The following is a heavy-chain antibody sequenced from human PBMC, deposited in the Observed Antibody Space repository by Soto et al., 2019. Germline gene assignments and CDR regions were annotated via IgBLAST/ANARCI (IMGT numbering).Heavy chain of an antibody. Sequence: SETLSLTCAVYGGSFSGYYWSWIHQPPGKGLEWIGEINHSGSTNYNPSLKSRVTISVDTSKNQFSLKLSSVTAADTAVYYCASTSTVTTSGNYYYYMDVWGKGTTVTVSS. CDR1: GGSFSGYY. V-gene: IGHV4-34*01. J-gene: IGHJ6*03. CDR2: INHSGST. D-gene: IGHD4-4*01. CDR3: ASTSTVTTSGNYYYYMDV.